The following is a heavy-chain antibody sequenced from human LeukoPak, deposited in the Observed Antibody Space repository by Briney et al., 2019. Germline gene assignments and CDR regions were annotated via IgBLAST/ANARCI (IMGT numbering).Heavy chain of an antibody. CDR1: GFTFSNYG. V-gene: IGHV3-33*08. D-gene: IGHD4-17*01. J-gene: IGHJ3*02. CDR2: IWYDGSNK. Sequence: PGGSLRLSCSASGFTFSNYGMHWVRQAPGKGLEWVAVIWYDGSNKNYADSVKGRFTITRDDPKNTFYLHMNSLRAEDAAVYYCAVRVTKGSWSAFDIWGQGTMVTVSS. CDR3: AVRVTKGSWSAFDI.